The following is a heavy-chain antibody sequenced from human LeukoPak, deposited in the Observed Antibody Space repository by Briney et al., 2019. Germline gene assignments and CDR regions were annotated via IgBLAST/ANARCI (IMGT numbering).Heavy chain of an antibody. Sequence: GRSLRLSCAASGFTFSSYAMHWVRQAPGKGLEWVAVISYDGSNKYYADSVKGRFTISRDNSKNTLYLQMNSLRAEDTAVYYCARGGVAVQGPTSSMDVWGQGATVTVSS. D-gene: IGHD3-10*01. CDR1: GFTFSSYA. J-gene: IGHJ6*02. CDR2: ISYDGSNK. V-gene: IGHV3-30-3*01. CDR3: ARGGVAVQGPTSSMDV.